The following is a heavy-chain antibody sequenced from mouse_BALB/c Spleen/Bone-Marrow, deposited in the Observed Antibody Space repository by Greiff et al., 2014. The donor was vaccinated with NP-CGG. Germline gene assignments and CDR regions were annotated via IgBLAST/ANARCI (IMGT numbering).Heavy chain of an antibody. J-gene: IGHJ3*01. CDR1: GFNLKDTY. CDR2: IDPANGNT. V-gene: IGHV14-3*02. CDR3: ATYYYGSSWGFAY. Sequence: VQLQQSGAELVKPGASVKLSCTASGFNLKDTYMHWVKQRPEQGLEWIGRIDPANGNTKYDPKFQGKATITADTSSNTAYLQLSSLTSEDTAVYYCATYYYGSSWGFAYWGQGTLVTVSA. D-gene: IGHD1-1*01.